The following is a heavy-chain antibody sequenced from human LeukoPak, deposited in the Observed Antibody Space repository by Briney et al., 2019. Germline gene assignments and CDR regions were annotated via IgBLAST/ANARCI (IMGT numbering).Heavy chain of an antibody. CDR2: IYYSGST. Sequence: SETLSLACTVSGGSISRYYWNWIRQPPGKGLEWIGYIYYSGSTNYNPSLKSRVTISVDTSKNQFSLKLSSVAAADTAVYYCARGPPSSYYYDSSGLYFYWGQGTLVTVSS. CDR1: GGSISRYY. V-gene: IGHV4-59*01. J-gene: IGHJ4*02. D-gene: IGHD3-22*01. CDR3: ARGPPSSYYYDSSGLYFY.